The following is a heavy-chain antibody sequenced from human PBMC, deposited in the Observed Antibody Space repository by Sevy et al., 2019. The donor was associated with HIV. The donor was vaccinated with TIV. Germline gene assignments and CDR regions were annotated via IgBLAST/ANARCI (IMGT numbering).Heavy chain of an antibody. Sequence: ASVKVSCKASGYTFTSYGISWVRQAPGQGLEWMGWISAYNGNTNYAQKLQGRVTMTTDTSTSTAYMELRSLRSDDTAMYYCARGWRQLVDRLANAGFDYWGQGTLVTVSS. J-gene: IGHJ4*02. CDR3: ARGWRQLVDRLANAGFDY. D-gene: IGHD6-6*01. CDR1: GYTFTSYG. CDR2: ISAYNGNT. V-gene: IGHV1-18*01.